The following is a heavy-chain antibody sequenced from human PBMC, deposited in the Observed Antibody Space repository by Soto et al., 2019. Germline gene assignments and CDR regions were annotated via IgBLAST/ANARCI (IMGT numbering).Heavy chain of an antibody. D-gene: IGHD3-10*01. J-gene: IGHJ3*02. CDR3: ARVGSPEYYGSGNGGAFEI. Sequence: GASVKVSCKASGYTFTGYYMHWVRQAPGQGLEWMGWINPNSGGTNYAQKFQGWVTMTRDTSISTAYMELSRLRSDDTAVYYCARVGSPEYYGSGNGGAFEIWGQGTMVTVSS. CDR1: GYTFTGYY. V-gene: IGHV1-2*04. CDR2: INPNSGGT.